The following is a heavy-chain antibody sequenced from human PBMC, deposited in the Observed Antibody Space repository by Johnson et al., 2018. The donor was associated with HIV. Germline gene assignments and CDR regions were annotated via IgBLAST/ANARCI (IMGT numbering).Heavy chain of an antibody. V-gene: IGHV3-30*07. Sequence: QVQLVESGGGVVQPGRSLRLSCAASGFTFSMYAMLWVRQAPGKGLEWVAVISYDGSNKYYADSVRGRFTISRDDSKNTLYLQMNSLKTEDTAVYYCSTDVIEPVTTYYNAFDVWGQGAMVTVSS. D-gene: IGHD4-11*01. CDR1: GFTFSMYA. J-gene: IGHJ3*01. CDR2: ISYDGSNK. CDR3: STDVIEPVTTYYNAFDV.